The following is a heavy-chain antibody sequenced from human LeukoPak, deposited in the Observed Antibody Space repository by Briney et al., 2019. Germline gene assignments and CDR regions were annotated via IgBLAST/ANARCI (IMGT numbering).Heavy chain of an antibody. CDR1: GGSISSSNW. CDR2: IYHSGST. D-gene: IGHD3-16*01. J-gene: IGHJ4*02. Sequence: SGTLSLTCAVSGGSISSSNWWSWVRQPPGKGLEWIGEIYHSGSTNHNPSLKSRVTISVDKSKNQFSLKLSSVTAADTAVCYCATAGGLGSFDYWGQGTLVTVSS. V-gene: IGHV4-4*02. CDR3: ATAGGLGSFDY.